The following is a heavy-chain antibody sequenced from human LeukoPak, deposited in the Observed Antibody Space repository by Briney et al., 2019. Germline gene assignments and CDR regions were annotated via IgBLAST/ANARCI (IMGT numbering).Heavy chain of an antibody. CDR2: FDPEDGET. J-gene: IGHJ4*02. Sequence: GASVNVSCKVSGYTLTELSMHWVRQAPGKGLEWMGGFDPEDGETIYAQKFQGRVTMTEDTSTDTAYMELSSLRSEDTAVYYCATGRLVGATSPFDYWGQGTLVTVSS. CDR3: ATGRLVGATSPFDY. D-gene: IGHD1-26*01. CDR1: GYTLTELS. V-gene: IGHV1-24*01.